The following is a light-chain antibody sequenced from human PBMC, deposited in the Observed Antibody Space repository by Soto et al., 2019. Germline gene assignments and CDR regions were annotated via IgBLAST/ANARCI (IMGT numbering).Light chain of an antibody. J-gene: IGKJ1*01. CDR2: KAS. Sequence: DILMTQSPSYLSGSVGDRVTITCRASQTISSWLAWYQQRPGKPPNLLIYKASTLASGVPSRFSGSGSGTEFTLTINSLQPDDFATYYCQQYHIYSGTFGQGTKVDIK. CDR1: QTISSW. CDR3: QQYHIYSGT. V-gene: IGKV1-5*03.